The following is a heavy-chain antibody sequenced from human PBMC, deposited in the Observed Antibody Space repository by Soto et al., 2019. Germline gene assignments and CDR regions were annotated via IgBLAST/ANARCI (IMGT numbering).Heavy chain of an antibody. D-gene: IGHD6-25*01. CDR2: IVSRSDGGAI. V-gene: IGHV3-15*07. J-gene: IGHJ3*01. CDR1: GFTFTSAW. Sequence: EVQLVESGGGFVKPGGSLRLSCAASGFTFTSAWMNWVRQAPGKGLEWVARIVSRSDGGAIDYAAPVRGRFTISRDDSKNTLYLPMNSLKVEDTGIYFCTTATKLNAGGQVSGAFDVWGQGTMVTASS. CDR3: TTATKLNAGGQVSGAFDV.